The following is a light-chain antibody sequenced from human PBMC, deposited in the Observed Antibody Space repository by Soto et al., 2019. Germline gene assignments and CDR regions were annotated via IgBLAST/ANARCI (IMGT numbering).Light chain of an antibody. V-gene: IGLV6-57*04. J-gene: IGLJ2*01. CDR1: SGSIAGYY. Sequence: NFILTQPHSVSESPGKTVTISCTRSSGSIAGYYVQWYQQRPDSAPTTVIYEDSQRPSGVPDRFSGSIDSPSNSASLTISTLKPEDEADYFCQSYDSNDHVVFGVGTKLTVL. CDR2: EDS. CDR3: QSYDSNDHVV.